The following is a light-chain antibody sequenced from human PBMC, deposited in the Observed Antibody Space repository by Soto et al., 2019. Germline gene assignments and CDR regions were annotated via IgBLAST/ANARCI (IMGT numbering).Light chain of an antibody. Sequence: EIQMTQNTSSLSASVGDGVTITCLASQSISRYLNWYQQIPGKAPKLLIYDASSLQSGVPSRFSGSGSGTDFTLTISSLQSEDFASYYCQQCHSIPITFGHGTRLEIK. CDR1: QSISRY. V-gene: IGKV1-39*01. J-gene: IGKJ5*01. CDR3: QQCHSIPIT. CDR2: DAS.